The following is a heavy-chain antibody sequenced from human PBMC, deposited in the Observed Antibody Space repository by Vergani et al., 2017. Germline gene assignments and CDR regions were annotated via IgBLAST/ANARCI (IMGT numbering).Heavy chain of an antibody. D-gene: IGHD3-22*01. CDR2: IYYSGST. V-gene: IGHV4-30-4*01. CDR3: ARGYYDSSGYYLDAFDI. Sequence: QVQLQESGPGLVKPSQTLSLTCTVSGGSISSGDYYWSWIRQPPGKGLEWIGYIYYSGSTYYNPSLKSRVTISVDPSKNQFSLKLSSVTAADTAVYYCARGYYDSSGYYLDAFDIWGQGTMVTVSS. CDR1: GGSISSGDYY. J-gene: IGHJ3*02.